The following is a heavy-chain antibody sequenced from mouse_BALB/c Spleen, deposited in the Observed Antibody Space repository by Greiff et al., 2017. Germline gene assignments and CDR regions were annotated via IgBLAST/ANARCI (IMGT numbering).Heavy chain of an antibody. D-gene: IGHD1-1*01. Sequence: EVKVEESGGGLVQPGGSMKLSCVASGFTFSNYWMNWVSQSPEKGLEWVAEIRLKSNNYATHYAESVKGRFTISRDDSKSSVYLQMNNLRAEDTGIYYCTPLLVVASPFDYWGQGTTLTVSA. V-gene: IGHV6-6*02. CDR1: GFTFSNYW. CDR3: TPLLVVASPFDY. CDR2: IRLKSNNYAT. J-gene: IGHJ2*01.